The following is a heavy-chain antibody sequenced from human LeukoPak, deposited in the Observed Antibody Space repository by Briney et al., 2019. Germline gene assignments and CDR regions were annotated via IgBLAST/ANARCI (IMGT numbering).Heavy chain of an antibody. Sequence: SETLSLTCAVYGGSFSGYYWSWIRQPPGKGLEWIGEINHSGSTNYNPSLKSRVTISVDTSKNQFSLKLSSVTAADTAVNYCARGLEKWGYFDYWGQGTLVTVSS. CDR3: ARGLEKWGYFDY. J-gene: IGHJ4*02. D-gene: IGHD3-16*01. CDR2: INHSGST. V-gene: IGHV4-34*01. CDR1: GGSFSGYY.